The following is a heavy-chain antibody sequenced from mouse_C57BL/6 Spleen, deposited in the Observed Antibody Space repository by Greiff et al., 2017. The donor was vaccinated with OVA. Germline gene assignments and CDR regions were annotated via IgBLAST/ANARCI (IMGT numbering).Heavy chain of an antibody. D-gene: IGHD4-1*01. CDR3: ARDLDWVFAY. CDR2: ISDGGSYT. J-gene: IGHJ3*01. CDR1: GFTFSSNA. Sequence: EVMLVESGGGLVKPGGSLKLSCAASGFTFSSNAMSWVRQTPEKRLEWVATISDGGSYTYYPDNVKGRFTISRDNAKNNLYLQMSHLKSEDTAMYYCARDLDWVFAYWGQGTLVTVSA. V-gene: IGHV5-4*01.